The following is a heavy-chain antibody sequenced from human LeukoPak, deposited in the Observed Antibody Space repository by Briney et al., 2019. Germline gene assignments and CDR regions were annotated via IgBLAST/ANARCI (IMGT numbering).Heavy chain of an antibody. D-gene: IGHD1-26*01. CDR3: ARDLRIVSGSYLDY. CDR1: GFTFSSYE. J-gene: IGHJ4*02. Sequence: GGSLRLSCAASGFTFSSYEMNWVRQAPGKGLEWVSYISSSGSTIYYADSVKGRFTISRDNAKNSLYLQMNSLRAEDTAVYYCARDLRIVSGSYLDYWGQGTLVTVSS. V-gene: IGHV3-48*03. CDR2: ISSSGSTI.